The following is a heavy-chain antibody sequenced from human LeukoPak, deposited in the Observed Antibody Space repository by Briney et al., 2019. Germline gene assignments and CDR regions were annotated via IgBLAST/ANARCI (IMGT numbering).Heavy chain of an antibody. CDR2: ISYDGSNK. V-gene: IGHV3-30*04. Sequence: PGGSLRLSCAASGFTFSSYAMHWVRQAPGKGLEWVAVISYDGSNKYYADSVKGRFTISRDNSKNTLYLQMNSLRAEDTAVYYCARGDYYDFWSGYLVGLGPGGMGVWGQGTTVTVSS. CDR1: GFTFSSYA. J-gene: IGHJ6*02. D-gene: IGHD3-3*01. CDR3: ARGDYYDFWSGYLVGLGPGGMGV.